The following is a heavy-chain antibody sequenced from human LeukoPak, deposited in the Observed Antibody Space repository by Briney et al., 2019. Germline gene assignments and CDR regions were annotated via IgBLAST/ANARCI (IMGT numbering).Heavy chain of an antibody. D-gene: IGHD5-24*01. V-gene: IGHV4-39*01. CDR2: MYYSGST. CDR1: GGSISSSTYY. J-gene: IGHJ4*02. Sequence: SETLSLTCTVSGGSISSSTYYWGWIRQPPGKGLEWIGSMYYSGSTYYNSSLKSRVTMFVDTSKNQSSLKLISVTAADTAVYYGARWRDGYNSLSPFDYWGQGTLVTVSS. CDR3: ARWRDGYNSLSPFDY.